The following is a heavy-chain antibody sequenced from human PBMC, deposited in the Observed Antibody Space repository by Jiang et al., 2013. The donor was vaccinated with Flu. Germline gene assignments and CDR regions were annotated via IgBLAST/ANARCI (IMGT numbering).Heavy chain of an antibody. CDR1: GYTFTSYG. CDR2: ISAYNGNT. D-gene: IGHD6-19*01. J-gene: IGHJ4*02. V-gene: IGHV1-18*01. Sequence: GAEVKKPGASVKVSCKASGYTFTSYGISWVRQAPGQGLEWMGWISAYNGNTNYAQKLQGRVTMTTDTSTSTAYMELRSLRSDDTAVYYCAVAVAGTRDKPRYFDYWGQGTLVTVSS. CDR3: AVAVAGTRDKPRYFDY.